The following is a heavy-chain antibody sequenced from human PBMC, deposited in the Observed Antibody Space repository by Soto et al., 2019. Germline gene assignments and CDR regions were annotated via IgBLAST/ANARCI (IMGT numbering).Heavy chain of an antibody. Sequence: SETLSLTCTVSGGSFSSSNWWTWVRQPPGKRLEWIGKIYRTGSTNYNPSLKSRVTISLDKSENQFSLKVTSLTAADTAVYYCASRDTVTSVDYWGQGTLVTVSS. V-gene: IGHV4-4*02. CDR3: ASRDTVTSVDY. CDR2: IYRTGST. D-gene: IGHD4-17*01. CDR1: GGSFSSSNW. J-gene: IGHJ4*02.